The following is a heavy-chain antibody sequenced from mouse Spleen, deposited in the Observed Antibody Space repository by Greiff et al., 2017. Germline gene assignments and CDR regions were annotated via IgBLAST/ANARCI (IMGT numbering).Heavy chain of an antibody. Sequence: QVQLQQPGAELVKPGASVKLSCKASGYTFTSYWMQWVKQRPGQGLEWIGEIDPSDSYTNYNQKFKGKATLTVDTSSSTAYMQLSSLTSEDSAVYYCATTATEDYWGQGTTLTVSS. CDR3: ATTATEDY. CDR2: IDPSDSYT. V-gene: IGHV1-50*01. D-gene: IGHD1-2*01. CDR1: GYTFTSYW. J-gene: IGHJ2*01.